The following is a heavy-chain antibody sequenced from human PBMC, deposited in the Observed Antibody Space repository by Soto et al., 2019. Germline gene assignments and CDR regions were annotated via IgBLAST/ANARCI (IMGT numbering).Heavy chain of an antibody. CDR3: VRIRYQLPSSVLWPDP. J-gene: IGHJ5*02. CDR2: INHVGGT. V-gene: IGHV4-34*01. Sequence: PSETLSLTCAVYGGFLSESYWTWIRQPPGKGLEWIGEINHVGGTNYNPSLKSRVTMSVDTSQNQFSLRLIPVTAADTAMYFCVRIRYQLPSSVLWPDPRGQGTPVAVSS. D-gene: IGHD3-16*01. CDR1: GGFLSESY.